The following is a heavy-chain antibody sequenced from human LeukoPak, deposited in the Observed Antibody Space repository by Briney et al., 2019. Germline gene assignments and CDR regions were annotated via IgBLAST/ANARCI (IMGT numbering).Heavy chain of an antibody. V-gene: IGHV1-69*04. D-gene: IGHD6-13*01. CDR1: GGTFSSYA. CDR3: ARNQQQLEWGYFGFDP. CDR2: IIPIFGIA. J-gene: IGHJ5*02. Sequence: SVKVSCKASGGTFSSYAISWVRQAPGQGLEWMGRIIPIFGIANYAQKFQGRVTITADKSTSTAYMELSSLRSEDTAVYYCARNQQQLEWGYFGFDPWGQGTLVTVSS.